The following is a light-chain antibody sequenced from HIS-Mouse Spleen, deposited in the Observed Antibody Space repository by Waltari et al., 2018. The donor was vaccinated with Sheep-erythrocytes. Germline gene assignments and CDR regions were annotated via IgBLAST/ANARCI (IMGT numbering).Light chain of an antibody. V-gene: IGLV1-51*01. CDR1: SSNIGNNY. CDR2: DNN. Sequence: QSVLTQPPSVSAAPGQKVTISCSGRSSNIGNNYVSWYQQLPGTAPKLLIYDNNKRPSGIPDRFSGSNSGTSATLGITGLQTGDEADYYCGTWDSSLSAGVFGGGTKLTVL. CDR3: GTWDSSLSAGV. J-gene: IGLJ3*02.